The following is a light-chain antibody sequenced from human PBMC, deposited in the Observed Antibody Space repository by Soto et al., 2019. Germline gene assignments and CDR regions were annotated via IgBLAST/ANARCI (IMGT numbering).Light chain of an antibody. CDR3: QQYGSSPAT. CDR1: QSVNSNF. V-gene: IGKV3-20*01. CDR2: GAS. Sequence: EIVLTQSPATLSMSPGERASLFCRASQSVNSNFLAWYQQRPGQAPRLLVFGASSRATGIPERFSGSGSGTDFALTISRLEPGDFAVYYCQQYGSSPATFGQGTKVEIK. J-gene: IGKJ1*01.